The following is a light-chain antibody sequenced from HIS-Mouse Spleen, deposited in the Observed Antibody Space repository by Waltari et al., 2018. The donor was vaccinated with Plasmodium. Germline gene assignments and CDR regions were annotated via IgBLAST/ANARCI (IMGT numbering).Light chain of an antibody. CDR1: QSVSSN. V-gene: IGKV3-15*01. J-gene: IGKJ3*01. Sequence: EIVMTQSPATLSVSPGDRATPSCRASQSVSSNVAWYQQKPDQAPRLLIYGASTRATGIPARFSGSGSGTEFTLTISSLQSEDFAVYYCQQYNNWSFTFGPGTKVDIK. CDR3: QQYNNWSFT. CDR2: GAS.